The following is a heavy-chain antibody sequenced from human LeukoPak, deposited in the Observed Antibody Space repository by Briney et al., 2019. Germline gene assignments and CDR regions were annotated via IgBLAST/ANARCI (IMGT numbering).Heavy chain of an antibody. CDR2: ISYDGSNK. V-gene: IGHV3-30*18. CDR3: AKAPLGEAFDI. J-gene: IGHJ3*02. Sequence: GGSLRLSCAASGFTFSSYGMHWVRQAPGKGLEWVAVISYDGSNKYYADSVKGRFTISRDNSKNTLYLQMNSLRAEDTAVYYCAKAPLGEAFDIWGQGTMVTVSS. D-gene: IGHD3-16*01. CDR1: GFTFSSYG.